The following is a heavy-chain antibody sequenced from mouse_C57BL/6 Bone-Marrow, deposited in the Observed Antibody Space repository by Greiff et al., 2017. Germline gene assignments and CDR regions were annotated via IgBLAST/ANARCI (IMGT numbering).Heavy chain of an antibody. Sequence: QVQLQQPGAELVKPGASVKLSCKASGYTFTSYWTQWVKQRPGQGLEWIGEIDPSDSYTNYNQKFKGKATLTVDTSSSTAYMQLSSLTSEDSAVYYCARGRQLRATDFDYWGQGTTLTVSS. V-gene: IGHV1-50*01. CDR2: IDPSDSYT. D-gene: IGHD3-2*02. CDR3: ARGRQLRATDFDY. J-gene: IGHJ2*01. CDR1: GYTFTSYW.